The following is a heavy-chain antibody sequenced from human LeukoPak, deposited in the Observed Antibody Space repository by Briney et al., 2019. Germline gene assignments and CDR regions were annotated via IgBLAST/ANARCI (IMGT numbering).Heavy chain of an antibody. CDR2: IYHSGST. J-gene: IGHJ4*02. D-gene: IGHD3-22*01. CDR1: GYSISSGCY. CDR3: ARAQSYYHSSGYYYASFFDH. Sequence: PSETPSLTCAVSGYSISSGCYWGWIRQPPGKGLEWIGSIYHSGSTYYNPSLKSRVTISLDTSKNQFSLKLSSVTAADTAVYYCARAQSYYHSSGYYYASFFDHWGQGTLGTVSS. V-gene: IGHV4-38-2*01.